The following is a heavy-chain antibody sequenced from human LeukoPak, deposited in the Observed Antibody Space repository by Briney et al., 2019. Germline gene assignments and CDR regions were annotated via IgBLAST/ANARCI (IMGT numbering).Heavy chain of an antibody. CDR1: GYTVTSYD. J-gene: IGHJ4*02. Sequence: GASVKVSCKASGYTVTSYDVNWVRQATGQGLEWMGWVNPNSGDTAYAQNFQGRVTMTRDTSINTAYMELSSLTSEDTAVYYCARGARTSSSDYWGQGTLVTVSS. CDR3: ARGARTSSSDY. D-gene: IGHD6-6*01. CDR2: VNPNSGDT. V-gene: IGHV1-8*02.